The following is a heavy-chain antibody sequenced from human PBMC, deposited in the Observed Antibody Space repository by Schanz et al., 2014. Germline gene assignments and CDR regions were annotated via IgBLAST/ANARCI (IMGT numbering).Heavy chain of an antibody. CDR2: FMPFLGIT. V-gene: IGHV1-69*04. J-gene: IGHJ3*02. D-gene: IGHD1-7*01. CDR1: GDTFDNFV. CDR3: ARDRWNYEGGIFDI. Sequence: QVPLVQSGAEVKKPGSSVKVSCTATGDTFDNFVISWVRQAPGQGPEWIGRFMPFLGITNLAQKFQDRVTMTADKATSTAYMELSGLRSEDTAMYYCARDRWNYEGGIFDIWGQGPMVTVSS.